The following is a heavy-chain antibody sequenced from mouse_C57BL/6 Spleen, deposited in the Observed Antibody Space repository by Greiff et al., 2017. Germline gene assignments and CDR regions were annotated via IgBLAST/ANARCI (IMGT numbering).Heavy chain of an antibody. CDR3: ARFPDGYYDWYFDV. J-gene: IGHJ1*03. Sequence: VQLQQSGPELVKPGDSVKISCKASGYSFTGYFMNWVMQSHGKSLEWIGRINPYNGDTFYNQKFKGKATLTVDKSSSTAHMELRSLTSEDSAVYYCARFPDGYYDWYFDVWGTGTTVTVSS. D-gene: IGHD2-3*01. CDR1: GYSFTGYF. V-gene: IGHV1-20*01. CDR2: INPYNGDT.